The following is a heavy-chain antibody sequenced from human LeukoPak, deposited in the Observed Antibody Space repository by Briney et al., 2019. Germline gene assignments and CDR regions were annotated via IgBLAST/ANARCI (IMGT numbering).Heavy chain of an antibody. D-gene: IGHD3-16*01. CDR3: ARVVPGLVARRPFDV. Sequence: PGGSLRLSCGASGFSFSDYYMTWIRQTPGKGLEFVSYISSSGSTIYYADAVRGRFTISRVNAKNSLFLQMSSLRIEDTALYHCARVVPGLVARRPFDVWGHGTMVTVSS. CDR1: GFSFSDYY. CDR2: ISSSGSTI. V-gene: IGHV3-11*01. J-gene: IGHJ3*01.